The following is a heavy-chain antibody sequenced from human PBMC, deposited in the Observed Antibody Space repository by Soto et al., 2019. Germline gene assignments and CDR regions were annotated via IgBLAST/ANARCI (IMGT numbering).Heavy chain of an antibody. CDR3: ARDGSGGDWRYFDY. J-gene: IGHJ4*02. V-gene: IGHV3-33*08. CDR2: IWYDGNTK. D-gene: IGHD2-21*02. CDR1: GFTFSSYA. Sequence: GGSLRLSCAASGFTFSSYAMTWVRQAPGEGLEWVAVIWYDGNTKYYTDSVKGRFTISRDNSKNTVYLQMNSLRAEDTAVCYCARDGSGGDWRYFDYWGQGTLVTVSS.